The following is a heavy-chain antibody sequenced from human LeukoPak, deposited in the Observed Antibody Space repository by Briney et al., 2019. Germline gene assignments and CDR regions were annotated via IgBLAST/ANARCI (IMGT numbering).Heavy chain of an antibody. V-gene: IGHV4-59*01. D-gene: IGHD3-22*01. Sequence: PSETLSLTCSVSGGSISSYYWSWLRQPPGKGLEWIGYIYYSGGTNYNPSLKSRVTISVDTSKNQFSLRLSSVTAADTAVYYCARVTGYIVEDYFDYWGQGTLVTVSS. CDR1: GGSISSYY. CDR3: ARVTGYIVEDYFDY. CDR2: IYYSGGT. J-gene: IGHJ4*02.